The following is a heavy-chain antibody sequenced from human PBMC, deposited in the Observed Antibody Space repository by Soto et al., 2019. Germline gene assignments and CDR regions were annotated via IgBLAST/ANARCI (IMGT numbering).Heavy chain of an antibody. Sequence: SGGSFRGYYWRWIRQPPGKGLEWIGEINHSGSTNYNPSLKSRVTISVDTSKNQFSLKLSSVTAADTAVYYCARVPAAMAFYYYYGMDVWGQGTTVTVSS. V-gene: IGHV4-34*01. CDR3: ARVPAAMAFYYYYGMDV. J-gene: IGHJ6*02. CDR2: INHSGST. CDR1: GGSFRGYY. D-gene: IGHD2-2*01.